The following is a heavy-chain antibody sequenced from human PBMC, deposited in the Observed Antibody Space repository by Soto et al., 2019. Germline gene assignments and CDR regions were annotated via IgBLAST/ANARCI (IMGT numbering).Heavy chain of an antibody. J-gene: IGHJ3*02. CDR2: IKHVGSEN. V-gene: IGHV3-7*05. D-gene: IGHD3-10*01. CDR3: VKDGEWAFHI. Sequence: GGSLRLSCAASGFTFSNYWMNWVRQAPGKGLEWVANIKHVGSENYYVDSVKGRFTISRDNAMNSLYLQMNSLRAEDTAVYYCVKDGEWAFHIWGQGTMVTVSS. CDR1: GFTFSNYW.